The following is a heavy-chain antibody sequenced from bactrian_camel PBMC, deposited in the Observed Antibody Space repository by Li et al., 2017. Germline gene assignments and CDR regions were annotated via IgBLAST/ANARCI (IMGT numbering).Heavy chain of an antibody. CDR3: AARGPYCYTKLSVRDFTY. D-gene: IGHD2*01. CDR2: TSNDITT. J-gene: IGHJ6*01. CDR1: ASISSSYC. Sequence: VQLVESGGGSVQGGGSLRLSCVASASISSSYCMGWFRQAPGNECEMVSTTSNDITTYYLNSVKGRFTIFQDNAKNTVYLQMNSLKPEDTAMYYCAARGPYCYTKLSVRDFTYWGQGTQVTVS. V-gene: IGHV3S53*01.